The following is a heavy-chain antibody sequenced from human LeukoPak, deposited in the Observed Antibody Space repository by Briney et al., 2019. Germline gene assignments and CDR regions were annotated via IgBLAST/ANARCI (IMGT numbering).Heavy chain of an antibody. V-gene: IGHV3-23*01. Sequence: GGSLRLSCAASGFTVSNTYMSWVRQAPGKGLEWVSAISGSGGSTYYADSVKGRFTISRDNSKNTLYLQMNSLRAEDTAVYYCAKDRRIVATIFDYWGQGTLVTVSS. CDR3: AKDRRIVATIFDY. CDR1: GFTVSNTY. CDR2: ISGSGGST. J-gene: IGHJ4*02. D-gene: IGHD5-12*01.